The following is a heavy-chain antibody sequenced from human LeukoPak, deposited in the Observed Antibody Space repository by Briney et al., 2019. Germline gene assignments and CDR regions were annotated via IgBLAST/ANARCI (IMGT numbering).Heavy chain of an antibody. J-gene: IGHJ4*02. CDR1: GFTFSSYS. D-gene: IGHD1-26*01. Sequence: QAGGSLRLSCAASGFTFSSYSMNWVRQAPGKGLEWVSHVTASGTAMFFADSVKGRFTISRDNAKNSPYLQMNSLRDEDTAVYYCASSGSYRFDYWGQGTLVTVSS. CDR2: VTASGTAM. CDR3: ASSGSYRFDY. V-gene: IGHV3-48*02.